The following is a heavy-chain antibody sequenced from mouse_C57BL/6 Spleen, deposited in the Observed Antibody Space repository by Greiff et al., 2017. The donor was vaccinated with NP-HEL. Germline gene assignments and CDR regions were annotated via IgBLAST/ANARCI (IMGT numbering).Heavy chain of an antibody. Sequence: VQLQQPGAELVMPGASVKLSCKASGYTFTSYWMHWVKQRPGQGLEWIGEIDPSDSYTNYNQQFKGKSTLTVDKSSSTAYMQLSSLTSEDSAVYYCARTPPQLGRGFDYWGQGTTLTVSS. CDR1: GYTFTSYW. J-gene: IGHJ2*01. V-gene: IGHV1-69*01. CDR3: ARTPPQLGRGFDY. D-gene: IGHD4-1*02. CDR2: IDPSDSYT.